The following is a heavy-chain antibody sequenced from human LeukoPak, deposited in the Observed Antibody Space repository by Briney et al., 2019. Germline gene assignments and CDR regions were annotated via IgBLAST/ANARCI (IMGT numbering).Heavy chain of an antibody. CDR2: INPNSGGT. V-gene: IGHV1-2*02. CDR3: ARMNRQLVREPFDY. CDR1: GYTFTGYY. D-gene: IGHD6-6*01. Sequence: ASVKVSCKASGYTFTGYYMHWVRQAPGQGLEWMGWINPNSGGTNYAQKFQGRVTMTRDTSISTAYMELSRLRSDDTAVYYCARMNRQLVREPFDYWAREPWSPSPQ. J-gene: IGHJ4*02.